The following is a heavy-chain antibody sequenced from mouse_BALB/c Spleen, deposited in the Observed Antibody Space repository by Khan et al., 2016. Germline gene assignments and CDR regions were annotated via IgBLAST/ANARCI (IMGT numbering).Heavy chain of an antibody. CDR2: INTYTGEP. J-gene: IGHJ1*01. D-gene: IGHD2-14*01. Sequence: QIQLVQSGPELKKPGETVKISCKASGYTFTNSGMNWVKQAPGKGLKWVGWINTYTGEPTYADDFKGRFAFSLETSASTAYLQLNNLKKEDMTTYFGARGAMGTTGWYFDVWGAGTTVTVSS. CDR3: ARGAMGTTGWYFDV. CDR1: GYTFTNSG. V-gene: IGHV9-1*02.